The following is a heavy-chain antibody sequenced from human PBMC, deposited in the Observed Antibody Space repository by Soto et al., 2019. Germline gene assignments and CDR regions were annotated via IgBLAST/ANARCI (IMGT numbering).Heavy chain of an antibody. J-gene: IGHJ4*02. V-gene: IGHV4-34*01. CDR1: GGSFSGYY. Sequence: NPSETLSLTCAVYGGSFSGYYWSWIRQPPGKGLEWIGEINHSGSTNYNPSLKSRVTISVDTSKNQFSLKLSSVTAADTAVYYCARVGGVAARTFDYWGQGTLVTVSS. CDR2: INHSGST. CDR3: ARVGGVAARTFDY. D-gene: IGHD6-6*01.